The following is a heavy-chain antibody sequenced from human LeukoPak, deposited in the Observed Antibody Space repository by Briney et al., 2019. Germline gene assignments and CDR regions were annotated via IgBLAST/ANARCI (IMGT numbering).Heavy chain of an antibody. CDR2: TNPSGGST. V-gene: IGHV1-46*01. CDR3: ARVIAAAGAFDI. Sequence: ASVKVSCKASGYTFTSYYMHWVRQAPGQGLEWMGITNPSGGSTSYAQKFQGRVTMTRDTSTSTVYMELSSLRSEDTAVYYCARVIAAAGAFDIWGQGTMVTVSS. J-gene: IGHJ3*02. D-gene: IGHD6-13*01. CDR1: GYTFTSYY.